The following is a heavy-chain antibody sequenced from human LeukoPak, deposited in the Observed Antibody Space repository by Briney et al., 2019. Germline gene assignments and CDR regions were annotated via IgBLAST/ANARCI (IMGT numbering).Heavy chain of an antibody. D-gene: IGHD3-3*01. J-gene: IGHJ5*02. CDR2: ISAYNGNT. CDR1: GYTLTSYG. Sequence: ASVKVSCKASGYTLTSYGISWVRQAPGQGLEWMGWISAYNGNTNYAQKLQCRVTMITDKSTSTAYMELRSLRPDDTAVYYCASNPPFGAYEGNWFDPWGQGTLVTVSS. CDR3: ASNPPFGAYEGNWFDP. V-gene: IGHV1-18*01.